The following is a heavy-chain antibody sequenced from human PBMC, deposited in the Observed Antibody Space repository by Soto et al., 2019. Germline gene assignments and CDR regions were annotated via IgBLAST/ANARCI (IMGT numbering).Heavy chain of an antibody. J-gene: IGHJ5*02. V-gene: IGHV4-61*03. CDR2: IYYTGST. Sequence: PSETLSLTCTVSGASISGGTYYWTWIRQAPGKGLEWVGHIYYTGSTHYNPALNDRVTISVDTSKNHFSLQLTSVAAADPAVYYCARGAGFSYASTWFDIWGQGTLVTVSS. CDR1: GASISGGTYY. CDR3: ARGAGFSYASTWFDI. D-gene: IGHD5-18*01.